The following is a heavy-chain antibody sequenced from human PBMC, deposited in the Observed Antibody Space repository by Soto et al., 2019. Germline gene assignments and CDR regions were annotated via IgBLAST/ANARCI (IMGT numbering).Heavy chain of an antibody. D-gene: IGHD2-15*01. CDR1: GCTFSSYA. V-gene: IGHV1-69*13. CDR2: IIPIFGTA. CDR3: ARGLQGPPLRP. J-gene: IGHJ5*02. Sequence: SVKVSCKASGCTFSSYAISWVRQAPGKGLEWMGGIIPIFGTANYAQKFQGRVTITADESTSTAYMELSSLRSEDTAVYYCARGLQGPPLRPWGQGTLVTVSS.